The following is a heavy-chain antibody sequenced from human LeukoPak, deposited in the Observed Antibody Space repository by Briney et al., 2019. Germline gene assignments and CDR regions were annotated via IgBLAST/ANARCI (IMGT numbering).Heavy chain of an antibody. CDR3: ARTSGSSTVWYFDL. Sequence: SETLSLACSVSGGSVDFNYWSWIRQPPGKGLEWIGYTYYNGRTDYNPSLRSRATVSVDASNNQFSLRLSSVTTADTAVYFCARTSGSSTVWYFDLWGRGTLVTVSS. CDR1: GGSVDFNY. V-gene: IGHV4-59*02. CDR2: TYYNGRT. D-gene: IGHD1-26*01. J-gene: IGHJ2*01.